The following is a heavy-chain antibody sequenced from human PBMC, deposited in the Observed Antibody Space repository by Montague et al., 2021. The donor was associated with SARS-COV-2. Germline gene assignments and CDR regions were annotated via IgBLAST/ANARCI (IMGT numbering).Heavy chain of an antibody. CDR1: NGSFSTYY. D-gene: IGHD5-12*01. V-gene: IGHV4-34*01. Sequence: SETLSLTCAVYNGSFSTYYWSWIRQPPGKGLEWIGDITPSGSTNXSPSPRSRVTLSVDTSKNQFSLDLSSVTAADTAVYYCARGPLRLKWLRPLDYWGQGTLVTVSS. CDR2: ITPSGST. CDR3: ARGPLRLKWLRPLDY. J-gene: IGHJ4*02.